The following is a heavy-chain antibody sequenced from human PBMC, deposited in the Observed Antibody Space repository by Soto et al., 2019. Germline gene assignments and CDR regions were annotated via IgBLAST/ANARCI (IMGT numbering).Heavy chain of an antibody. Sequence: VSGPTLVNPTQTLTLTCTFSGFSLSTSGVGVGWIRQPPGKALEWLALIYWDDDKRYSPSLKSRLTITKDTSKNQVVLTMTNMDPVDTATYYCAHSNLGIRFLEWLLAPFDYWGQGTLVTVSS. CDR2: IYWDDDK. V-gene: IGHV2-5*02. D-gene: IGHD3-3*01. J-gene: IGHJ4*02. CDR3: AHSNLGIRFLEWLLAPFDY. CDR1: GFSLSTSGVG.